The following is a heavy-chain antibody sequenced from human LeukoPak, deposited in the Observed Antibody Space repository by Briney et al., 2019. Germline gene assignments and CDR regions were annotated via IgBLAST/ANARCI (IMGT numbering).Heavy chain of an antibody. J-gene: IGHJ1*01. CDR1: GYTFTGYY. Sequence: ASVKVSCKASGYTFTGYYMHWVRQAPGQGLEWMGWINPNSGGTNYAQKFQGRVTMTRDTSISTAYMELSRLRSDDTAVYCCARGPLYCSGGSCRKLEYFQHWGQGTLVTVSS. D-gene: IGHD2-15*01. CDR3: ARGPLYCSGGSCRKLEYFQH. V-gene: IGHV1-2*02. CDR2: INPNSGGT.